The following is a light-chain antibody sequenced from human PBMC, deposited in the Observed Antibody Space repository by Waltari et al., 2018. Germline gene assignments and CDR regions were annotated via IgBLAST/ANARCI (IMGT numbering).Light chain of an antibody. CDR3: GTWDSSLSGAV. J-gene: IGLJ7*01. CDR2: EDS. V-gene: IGLV1-51*02. CDR1: SSNVGKNY. Sequence: QPVLTQPPSVSAAPGQRVTISCSGGSSNVGKNYVSWYRQLPGTAPQLLIFEDSERPSGIPGRFSGSKSGTSATLDITGLQSGDEADYYCGTWDSSLSGAVFGGGTHLTVL.